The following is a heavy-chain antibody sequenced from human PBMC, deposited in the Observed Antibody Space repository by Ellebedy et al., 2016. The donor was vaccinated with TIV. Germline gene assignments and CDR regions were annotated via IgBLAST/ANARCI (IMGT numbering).Heavy chain of an antibody. V-gene: IGHV4-39*01. CDR3: ARLRVYGSGSSRQYYFDY. CDR1: GGSISSSSYY. D-gene: IGHD3-10*01. Sequence: SETLSLTXTVSGGSISSSSYYWGWIRQPPGKGLEWIGSIYYSGSTYYNPSLKSRVTISVDTSKNQFSLKLSSVTAADTAVYYCARLRVYGSGSSRQYYFDYWGQGTLVTVSS. CDR2: IYYSGST. J-gene: IGHJ4*02.